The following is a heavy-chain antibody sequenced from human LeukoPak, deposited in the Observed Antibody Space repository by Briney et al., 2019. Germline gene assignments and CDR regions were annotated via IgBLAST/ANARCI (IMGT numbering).Heavy chain of an antibody. CDR2: IKEDGSEI. Sequence: PGGSLRLSCAASGFTFSSHWMSWVRQAPGKGLEWVANIKEDGSEIYYVDSVKGRFTISRDNTKNSLYLQMNSLRAEDTAVYDCTRRGYGYWGQGTLVTVSS. D-gene: IGHD5-18*01. CDR3: TRRGYGY. J-gene: IGHJ4*02. CDR1: GFTFSSHW. V-gene: IGHV3-7*01.